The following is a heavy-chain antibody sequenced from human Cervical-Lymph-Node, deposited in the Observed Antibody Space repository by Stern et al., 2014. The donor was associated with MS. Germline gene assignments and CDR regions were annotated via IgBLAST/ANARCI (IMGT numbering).Heavy chain of an antibody. CDR3: ARDWGCSGGSCYPDYYYYYGMDV. CDR1: GFTFSSYG. Sequence: VQLVESGGGVVPPGRSLRLSCAASGFTFSSYGMHWVRQAPGKGLEWVAVIWYDGSNKYYADSVKGRFTISRDNSKNTLYLQMNSLRAEDTAVYYCARDWGCSGGSCYPDYYYYYGMDVWGQGTTVTVSS. V-gene: IGHV3-33*01. CDR2: IWYDGSNK. D-gene: IGHD2-15*01. J-gene: IGHJ6*02.